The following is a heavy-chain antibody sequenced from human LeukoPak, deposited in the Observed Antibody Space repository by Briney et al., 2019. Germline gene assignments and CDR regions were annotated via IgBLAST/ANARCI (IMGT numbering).Heavy chain of an antibody. D-gene: IGHD6-19*01. V-gene: IGHV3-20*04. CDR2: INWNGGST. J-gene: IGHJ3*02. CDR1: GFTFSSYG. Sequence: PGGTLRLSCAASGFTFSSYGMNWVRHAPGKGLEWVSGINWNGGSTGYADSVKGRFTISRDNAKNSLYLQMNSLRAEDTALYYCARDSVLIAVAVRGAFDIWGQGTMVTVSS. CDR3: ARDSVLIAVAVRGAFDI.